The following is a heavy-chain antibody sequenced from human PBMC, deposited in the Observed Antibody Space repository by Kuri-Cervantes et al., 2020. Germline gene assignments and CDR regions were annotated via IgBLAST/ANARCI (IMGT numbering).Heavy chain of an antibody. D-gene: IGHD3-22*01. J-gene: IGHJ4*02. V-gene: IGHV3-9*01. CDR1: GFTFDDYA. CDR3: AKDMEYSLSSGCNSDY. Sequence: GGSLRLSCVAAGFTFDDYAMHWVRQAPGKGLEWVSGISWNSGSIGYADSVKGRFTVSRDNAKNSLYLQMNSLRAEDTALYYCAKDMEYSLSSGCNSDYWGQGILVTVSS. CDR2: ISWNSGSI.